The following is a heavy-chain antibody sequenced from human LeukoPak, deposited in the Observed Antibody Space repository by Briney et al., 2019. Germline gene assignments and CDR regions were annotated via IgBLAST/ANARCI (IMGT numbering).Heavy chain of an antibody. CDR3: ARAGDYYDSSGQSPFDY. V-gene: IGHV4-34*01. CDR1: GGSFSGYY. Sequence: NPSETLSLTCAVYGGSFSGYYWSWIRQPPGKGLEWIGEINHSGSTNYNPSLKSRVTISVDTSKNQFSLKLSSVTAADTAVYYCARAGDYYDSSGQSPFDYWSQGTLVTVSS. D-gene: IGHD3-22*01. CDR2: INHSGST. J-gene: IGHJ4*02.